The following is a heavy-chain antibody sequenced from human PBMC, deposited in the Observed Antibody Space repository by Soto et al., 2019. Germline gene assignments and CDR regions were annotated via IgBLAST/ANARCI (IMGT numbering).Heavy chain of an antibody. J-gene: IGHJ4*02. V-gene: IGHV3-74*01. D-gene: IGHD3-3*01. CDR3: ARDSSPYYDFWSGFYTYFDY. CDR2: INSDGSST. Sequence: PGGSLRLSCAVSGFTFSSHWMHWVRQAPGKGLVWVSRINSDGSSTNYADSVKGRFTISRGNAKNTLYLQMNSLRADDTAVYYCARDSSPYYDFWSGFYTYFDYWGQGA. CDR1: GFTFSSHW.